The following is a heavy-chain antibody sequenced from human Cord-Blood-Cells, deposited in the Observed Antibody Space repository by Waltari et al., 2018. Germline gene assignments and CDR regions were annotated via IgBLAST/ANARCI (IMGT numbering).Heavy chain of an antibody. CDR2: IYSGGST. CDR1: GFTVSSNY. CDR3: ARHGAYYDFWSGYPYDAFDI. D-gene: IGHD3-3*01. V-gene: IGHV3-53*01. Sequence: EVQLVESGGGLIQPGGSLRLSCAASGFTVSSNYMSWVRQAPGKGLEWVSVIYSGGSTYYADSVKGRFTISRDNSKNTLYLQMNSLRAEDTAVYYCARHGAYYDFWSGYPYDAFDIWGQGTMVTVSS. J-gene: IGHJ3*02.